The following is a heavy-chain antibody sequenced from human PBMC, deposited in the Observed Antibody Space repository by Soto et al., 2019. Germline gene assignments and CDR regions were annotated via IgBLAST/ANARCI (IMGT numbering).Heavy chain of an antibody. D-gene: IGHD7-27*01. CDR1: GYSFTSYW. J-gene: IGHJ4*02. CDR2: IYPDDSDT. V-gene: IGHV5-51*01. Sequence: EVQLVQSGAEVKKPGESLKISCQGSGYSFTSYWIGWVRQMPGKGLEWMGIIYPDDSDTRYSPSFQGQVTISADKSISTDYLQWSSLKASDTAMYYCAGRYRLTGDPYFDYCGQGTLVTVSA. CDR3: AGRYRLTGDPYFDY.